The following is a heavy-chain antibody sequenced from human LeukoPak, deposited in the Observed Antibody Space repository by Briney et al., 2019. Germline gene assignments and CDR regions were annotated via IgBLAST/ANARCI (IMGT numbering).Heavy chain of an antibody. Sequence: PGGSLRLSCAASGFTFSSYAMHLGRHAPGKGLEWGAFISHDGSNKYYAYSVKGRFTISRDNSKNTRYLQMNSLRAEDTAVYYCARRTPAAPSVYWGQGRQVTV. V-gene: IGHV3-30-3*01. CDR2: ISHDGSNK. J-gene: IGHJ4*02. CDR1: GFTFSSYA. D-gene: IGHD2-2*01. CDR3: ARRTPAAPSVY.